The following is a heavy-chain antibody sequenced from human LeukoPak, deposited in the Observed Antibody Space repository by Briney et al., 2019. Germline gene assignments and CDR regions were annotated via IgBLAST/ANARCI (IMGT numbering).Heavy chain of an antibody. V-gene: IGHV4-59*01. D-gene: IGHD3-9*01. CDR3: ARLAPGNYDILTGDPKVVFDY. CDR2: VHSSSST. Sequence: SETLSLTCTVSGGSISSFFWSWIRQPPGKGLEWIGYVHSSSSTKYNPSLKSRLIISVDMSKSQFSLKLRSVSVADTAVYYCARLAPGNYDILTGDPKVVFDYWGQGALVTVSS. CDR1: GGSISSFF. J-gene: IGHJ4*02.